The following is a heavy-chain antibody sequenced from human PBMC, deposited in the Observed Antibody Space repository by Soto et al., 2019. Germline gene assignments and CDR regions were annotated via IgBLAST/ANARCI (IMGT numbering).Heavy chain of an antibody. J-gene: IGHJ4*02. CDR3: AKGRYYDSSGSPPDY. V-gene: IGHV3-23*01. CDR2: ISGSGGST. Sequence: AGGSLRLSCAASGFTFSSYAMSWVRQAPGKGLEWVSAISGSGGSTYYADSVKGRFTISRDNSKNTLYLQMNSLRAEDTAVYYCAKGRYYDSSGSPPDYWGQGTLVTVSS. CDR1: GFTFSSYA. D-gene: IGHD3-22*01.